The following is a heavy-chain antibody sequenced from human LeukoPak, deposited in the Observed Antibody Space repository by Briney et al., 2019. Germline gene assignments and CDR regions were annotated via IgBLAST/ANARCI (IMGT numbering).Heavy chain of an antibody. CDR1: GFTVSSNY. V-gene: IGHV3-53*01. J-gene: IGHJ4*02. CDR3: ARSYSSGLFDY. D-gene: IGHD6-19*01. CDR2: IYSGGST. Sequence: GGSLRLSCAASGFTVSSNYMSWVRQAPGKGLERVSVIYSGGSTYYADSVKGRFTISRDNSKNTLYLQMNSLRAEDTAVYYCARSYSSGLFDYWGQGTLVTVSS.